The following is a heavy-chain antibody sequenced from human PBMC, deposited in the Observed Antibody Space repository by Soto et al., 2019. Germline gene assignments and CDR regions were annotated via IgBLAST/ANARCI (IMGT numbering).Heavy chain of an antibody. CDR1: GYTFTSYG. D-gene: IGHD6-19*01. Sequence: ASVKVSCKASGYTFTSYGISWVRQAPGQGLEWMGWISAYNGNTNYAQKLQGRVTMTTDTSTSTAYMELVSLRSDDTAVYYGARVTQGWNYFDDWGQGTLVTVSS. V-gene: IGHV1-18*01. CDR2: ISAYNGNT. CDR3: ARVTQGWNYFDD. J-gene: IGHJ4*02.